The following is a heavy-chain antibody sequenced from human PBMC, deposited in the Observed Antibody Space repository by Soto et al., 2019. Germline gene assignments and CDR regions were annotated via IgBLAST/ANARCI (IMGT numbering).Heavy chain of an antibody. V-gene: IGHV4-31*03. CDR1: GGSISSGGYY. CDR2: IYYSGST. CDR3: AREAYGSGSYYYYYYGMDV. J-gene: IGHJ6*02. D-gene: IGHD3-10*01. Sequence: SETLSLTSTVSGGSISSGGYYWSWIRQHPGKGLEWIGYIYYSGSTYYNPSLKSRVTISVDTSKNQFSLKLSSVTAADTAVYYCAREAYGSGSYYYYYYGMDVWGQGTTVTVSS.